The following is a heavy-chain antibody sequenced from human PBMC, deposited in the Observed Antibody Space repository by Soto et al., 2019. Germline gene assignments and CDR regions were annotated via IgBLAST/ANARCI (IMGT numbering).Heavy chain of an antibody. CDR2: INPGGGRT. CDR3: ARGPSCGGDCYLFDY. J-gene: IGHJ4*02. Sequence: QVQLVQSGAEVTKPGASVKLSCKASGYTFTSYYIHWVRQAPGQGLEWVAMINPGGGRTKNAQMFQGRVTLTRDTSTGTVAMELSSLTSADTAVYYCARGPSCGGDCYLFDYWGQGSLVTVSS. D-gene: IGHD2-21*02. CDR1: GYTFTSYY. V-gene: IGHV1-46*01.